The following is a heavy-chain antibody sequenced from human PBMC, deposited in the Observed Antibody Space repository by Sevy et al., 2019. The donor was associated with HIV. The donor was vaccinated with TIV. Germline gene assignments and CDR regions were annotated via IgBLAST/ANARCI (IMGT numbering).Heavy chain of an antibody. CDR2: ISHSGST. Sequence: SETLSLTCNVSGDSISDYYWSWIRQSPWKGLEWIGYISHSGSTNHNPSLKRRVTLSADTSKNQISLKPTFVTAADTAVYYCARGKVLTDYWGQGTLVTVSS. CDR3: ARGKVLTDY. CDR1: GDSISDYY. J-gene: IGHJ4*02. V-gene: IGHV4-59*01.